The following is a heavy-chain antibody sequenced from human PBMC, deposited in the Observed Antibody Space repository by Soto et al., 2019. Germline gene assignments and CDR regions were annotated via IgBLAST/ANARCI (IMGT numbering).Heavy chain of an antibody. CDR2: IIPIFGTA. J-gene: IGHJ5*02. Sequence: QVQLVQSGAEVKKPGSSVRVSCKASGGTFSSYAISWVRQAPGQGLEWMGGIIPIFGTANYAQKFQCRVTITSDKSTRTAYMALGSLRSEDTAVYYCARKGYCSGGSCYSSFNWFDPWGQGTLVTVSS. V-gene: IGHV1-69*06. CDR3: ARKGYCSGGSCYSSFNWFDP. D-gene: IGHD2-15*01. CDR1: GGTFSSYA.